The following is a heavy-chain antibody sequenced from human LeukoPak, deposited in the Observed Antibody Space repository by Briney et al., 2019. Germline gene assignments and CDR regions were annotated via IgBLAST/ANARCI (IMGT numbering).Heavy chain of an antibody. J-gene: IGHJ2*01. CDR3: ARENYNSGWTYWYFDL. CDR2: ISSSSDNT. Sequence: GGSLRLSCAASGYTFRTYSLNWVRQAPGKGLEWVSYISSSSDNTHYADSVKGRFTISRDNARNSLYMQMNRLRDEDTAVYYCARENYNSGWTYWYFDLWGRGTLVTVSS. V-gene: IGHV3-48*02. CDR1: GYTFRTYS. D-gene: IGHD6-19*01.